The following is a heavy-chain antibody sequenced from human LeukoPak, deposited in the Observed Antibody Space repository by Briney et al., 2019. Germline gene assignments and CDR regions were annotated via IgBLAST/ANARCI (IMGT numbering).Heavy chain of an antibody. CDR2: ISGSGEST. Sequence: GGSLRLSCEGSGFIFSSYAMTWVRQAPGKGLQWVSSISGSGESTYYADSVKGRFTISRDNAKNSLYLQMNSLRAEDTAVYYCARDSSGIAAYWGQGTLVTVSS. J-gene: IGHJ4*02. CDR1: GFIFSSYA. CDR3: ARDSSGIAAY. V-gene: IGHV3-23*01. D-gene: IGHD6-13*01.